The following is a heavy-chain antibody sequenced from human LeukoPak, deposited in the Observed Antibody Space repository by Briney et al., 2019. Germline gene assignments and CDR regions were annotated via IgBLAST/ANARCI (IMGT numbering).Heavy chain of an antibody. CDR1: GGSISSGSYY. Sequence: KSSQTLSLTCTVSGGSISSGSYYWSWIRQPPGKGLECLGYIHYSGNTNYNPSLKSRVTMSVDTSKNQFSLKLSSVTAVDTAVYYCARRRGSGWYKGWTDAFDIWGQGTMVTVSS. CDR3: ARRRGSGWYKGWTDAFDI. J-gene: IGHJ3*02. D-gene: IGHD6-19*01. CDR2: IHYSGNT. V-gene: IGHV4-61*01.